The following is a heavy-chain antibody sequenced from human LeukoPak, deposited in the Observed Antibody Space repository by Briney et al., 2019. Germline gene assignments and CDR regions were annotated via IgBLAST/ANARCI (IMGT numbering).Heavy chain of an antibody. J-gene: IGHJ4*02. D-gene: IGHD6-19*01. Sequence: PSETLSLTCTVSGGSISGYYWSWIRQPPGKGLEWIGYIYYSGSTNYNPSLESRVTISVDTPKNHFSLKLSSVTAADTAVYYCAGRSRSGWYYDYWGQGALVTVSS. CDR3: AGRSRSGWYYDY. CDR1: GGSISGYY. V-gene: IGHV4-59*01. CDR2: IYYSGST.